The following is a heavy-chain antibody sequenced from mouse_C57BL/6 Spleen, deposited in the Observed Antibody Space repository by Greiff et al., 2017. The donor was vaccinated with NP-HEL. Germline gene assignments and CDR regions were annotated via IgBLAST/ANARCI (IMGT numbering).Heavy chain of an antibody. V-gene: IGHV1-59*01. Sequence: QVQLQQPGAELVRPGTSVKLSCKASGYTFTSYWMHWVKQRPGQGLEWIGVIDPSDSYTNYNQKFKGKATLTVDTSSSTAYMQLSSLTSEDSAVYYCARSYGSSPWYFDVWGTGTTVTVSS. CDR3: ARSYGSSPWYFDV. CDR2: IDPSDSYT. CDR1: GYTFTSYW. D-gene: IGHD1-1*01. J-gene: IGHJ1*03.